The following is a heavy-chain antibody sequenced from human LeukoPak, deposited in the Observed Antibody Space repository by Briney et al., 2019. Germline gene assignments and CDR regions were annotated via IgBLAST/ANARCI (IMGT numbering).Heavy chain of an antibody. D-gene: IGHD3-9*01. CDR3: ARDRGYYDILTGYYRGPYYYYYMDV. CDR1: GGTFSSYA. V-gene: IGHV1-69*05. Sequence: SVKVSCKASGGTFSSYAISWVRQAPGQGLEWMGGIIPIFGTANYAQKFQGRVTITTDESTSTAYMELSSLRSEDTAVYYCARDRGYYDILTGYYRGPYYYYYMDVWGKGTTVTVSS. CDR2: IIPIFGTA. J-gene: IGHJ6*03.